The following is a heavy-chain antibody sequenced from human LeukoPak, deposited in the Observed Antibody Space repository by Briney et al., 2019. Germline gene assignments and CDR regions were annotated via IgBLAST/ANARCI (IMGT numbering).Heavy chain of an antibody. CDR3: AREAYYYDSSGYYESVGAFDI. Sequence: SETLSLTCTVSGGSISSYYWSWIRQPLGKGLEWIGYIYYSGSTNYNPSLKSRVTISVDTSKNQFSLKLSSVTAADTAVYYCAREAYYYDSSGYYESVGAFDIWGQGTMVTVSS. CDR1: GGSISSYY. CDR2: IYYSGST. J-gene: IGHJ3*02. D-gene: IGHD3-22*01. V-gene: IGHV4-59*01.